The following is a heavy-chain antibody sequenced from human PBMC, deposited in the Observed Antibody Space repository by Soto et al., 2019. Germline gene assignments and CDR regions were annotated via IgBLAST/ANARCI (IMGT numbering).Heavy chain of an antibody. V-gene: IGHV3-23*01. D-gene: IGHD3-10*01. Sequence: PGGSLRLSCAASRFTFSDNAMSWVRQVPGKGLEWVSGISGSGDNTFYADSVKGRFSISRDSSKNMLYLQMGSLRVDDTAIYYRAQDTARYRYSYSVDNSYYGMEVWGQGTAVTVSS. J-gene: IGHJ6*02. CDR2: ISGSGDNT. CDR3: AQDTARYRYSYSVDNSYYGMEV. CDR1: RFTFSDNA.